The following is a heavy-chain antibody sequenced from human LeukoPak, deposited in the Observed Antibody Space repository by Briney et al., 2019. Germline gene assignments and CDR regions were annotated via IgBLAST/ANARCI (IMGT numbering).Heavy chain of an antibody. J-gene: IGHJ4*02. CDR1: GGSISSSSYY. CDR3: ARRDSSGYYFKDMDY. CDR2: IYHSGST. Sequence: PSQTLSLTCTVSGGSISSSSYYWGWIRQPPGKGLEWIGSIYHSGSTNYNPSLKSRVTISVDKSKNQFSLKLSSVTAADTAVYYCARRDSSGYYFKDMDYWGQGTLVTVSS. D-gene: IGHD3-22*01. V-gene: IGHV4-39*07.